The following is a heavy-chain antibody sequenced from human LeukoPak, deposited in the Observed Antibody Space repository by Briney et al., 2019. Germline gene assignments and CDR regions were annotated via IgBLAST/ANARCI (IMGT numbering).Heavy chain of an antibody. Sequence: SETLSLTCAVYGGSFSGYYWSWIRQPPGKGLEWIGEINHSGSTNYNPSLRSRVTISVDTSKNQFSLKLSSVTAADTAVYYCASPRASQGPDAFDIWGQGTMVTVSS. CDR1: GGSFSGYY. CDR2: INHSGST. V-gene: IGHV4-34*01. J-gene: IGHJ3*02. CDR3: ASPRASQGPDAFDI.